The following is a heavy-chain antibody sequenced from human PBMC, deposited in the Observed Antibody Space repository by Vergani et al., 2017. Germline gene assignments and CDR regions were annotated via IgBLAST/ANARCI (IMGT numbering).Heavy chain of an antibody. J-gene: IGHJ1*01. CDR1: GCTSSYYG. CDR2: ISYDGTQK. V-gene: IGHV3-30*03. CDR3: ATKSCGTPGCQIGYFRE. Sequence: QVHLVESGGGVVQPGRSLRLSCVVSGCTSSYYGMHWVRQAPGKGLEWVAVISYDGTQKYYADSMKGRFTISRDNSKSTLYLQMNSLRTEDTAVYYCATKSCGTPGCQIGYFREWGQGTLVTVSS. D-gene: IGHD1-1*01.